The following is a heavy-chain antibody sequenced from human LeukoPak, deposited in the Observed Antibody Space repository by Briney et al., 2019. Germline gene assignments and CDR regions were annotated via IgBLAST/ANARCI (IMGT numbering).Heavy chain of an antibody. V-gene: IGHV3-21*01. CDR1: GFTFSSYS. J-gene: IGHJ4*02. CDR3: ARDDGYNYYFDY. Sequence: GGSLRLSCAASGFTFSSYSMNWVRQAPGKGLEWVSSISSSSSHIYYADSVKGRFTISRDNAKNSLYLQMNSLRAEDTAVYYCARDDGYNYYFDYWGQGTLVTVSS. CDR2: ISSSSSHI. D-gene: IGHD5-24*01.